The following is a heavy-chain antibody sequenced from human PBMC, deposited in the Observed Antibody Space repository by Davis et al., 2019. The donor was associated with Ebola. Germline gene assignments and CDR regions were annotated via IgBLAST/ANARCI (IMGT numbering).Heavy chain of an antibody. CDR2: LYSGGSA. CDR3: AGELSAFSGYYV. CDR1: GLTVSSTY. D-gene: IGHD3-22*01. V-gene: IGHV3-66*01. Sequence: GGSLRLSCAASGLTVSSTYMNWVRQAPGKGLEWVAVLYSGGSAYYADSVRGRFTISRDNSKNTVYLQMNNLRAEDTAVYYCAGELSAFSGYYVWGQGTLVTVSS. J-gene: IGHJ4*02.